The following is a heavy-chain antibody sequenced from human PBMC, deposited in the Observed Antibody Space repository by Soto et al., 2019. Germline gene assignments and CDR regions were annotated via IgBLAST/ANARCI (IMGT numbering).Heavy chain of an antibody. D-gene: IGHD1-20*01. Sequence: QVQLVQSGAEVKKPGSSVKVSCKASGGTFSSYAISWVRQAPGQGLEWMGGIIPIFGTANYAQKFQGRVTITADESTSTAYMELSRLRSEATAVYYCARSITGTVSYYYGMDVWGQGTTVTVSS. V-gene: IGHV1-69*12. CDR1: GGTFSSYA. CDR2: IIPIFGTA. CDR3: ARSITGTVSYYYGMDV. J-gene: IGHJ6*02.